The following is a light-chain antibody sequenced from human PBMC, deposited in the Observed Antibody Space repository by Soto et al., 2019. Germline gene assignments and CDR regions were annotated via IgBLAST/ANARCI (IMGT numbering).Light chain of an antibody. CDR2: STS. V-gene: IGKV3-20*01. J-gene: IGKJ2*01. Sequence: EIVLTQSPGTLSLSPGERATLSCRASQIVSSTFFAWYQQKPGLPPRLLIYSTSSRASGVPDRFSGSGSGTDFTLTISRVEPEDSSVYYCQQYSPSPSYTFSQGTKLAIK. CDR1: QIVSSTF. CDR3: QQYSPSPSYT.